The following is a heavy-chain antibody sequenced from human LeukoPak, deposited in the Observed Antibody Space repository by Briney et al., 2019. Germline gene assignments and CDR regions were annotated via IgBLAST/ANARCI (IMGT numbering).Heavy chain of an antibody. CDR3: ARGRVSWFDP. V-gene: IGHV4-34*01. CDR2: INHSGST. CDR1: GGSFSGYY. Sequence: SETLSLTCAVHGGSFSGYYWSWIRQPPGKGLEWIGEINHSGSTNYNPSLKSRVTISVDTSKNQFSLKLSSVTAADTAVYYCARGRVSWFDPWGQGTLVTVSS. J-gene: IGHJ5*02.